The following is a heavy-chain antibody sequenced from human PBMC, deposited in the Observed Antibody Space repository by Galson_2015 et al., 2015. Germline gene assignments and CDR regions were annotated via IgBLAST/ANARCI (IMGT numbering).Heavy chain of an antibody. Sequence: SLRLSCAASGFTFSSYAMHWVRQAPGKGLEWVAVISYDGSNKYYADSVKGRFTISRDNSKNTLYLQMNSLRAEDTAVYYCARGRQWLTTYFDPWGQGTLVTVSS. CDR3: ARGRQWLTTYFDP. D-gene: IGHD6-19*01. J-gene: IGHJ5*02. CDR1: GFTFSSYA. CDR2: ISYDGSNK. V-gene: IGHV3-30-3*01.